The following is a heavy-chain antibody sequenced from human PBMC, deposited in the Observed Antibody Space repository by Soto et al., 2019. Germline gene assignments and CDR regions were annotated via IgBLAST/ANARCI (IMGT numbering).Heavy chain of an antibody. D-gene: IGHD5-18*01. J-gene: IGHJ6*02. CDR2: ISYDGSNK. V-gene: IGHV3-30*18. CDR1: GFTFSSYG. CDR3: AKDRGYLAYYGMDV. Sequence: QVQLVESGGGVVQPGRSLRLSCAASGFTFSSYGMHWVRQAPGKGLEGVAVISYDGSNKYYADSVKGRFTISRDNSKNTLYLQMNSLRAEDTAVYYCAKDRGYLAYYGMDVWGQGTTVTVSS.